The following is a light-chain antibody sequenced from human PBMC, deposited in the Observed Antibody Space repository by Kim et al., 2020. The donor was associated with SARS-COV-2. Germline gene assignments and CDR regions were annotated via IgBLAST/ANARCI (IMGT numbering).Light chain of an antibody. Sequence: EIVMTQSPATLSVSPGDRATLSCRSSQSVNINLAWYQQKPGQPPRLVIYDASTRATGIPARFSGSGSGTEFTLTISSLQSEDLAVYYCQHYYRCTPWTFGRGTKVDIK. CDR1: QSVNIN. J-gene: IGKJ1*01. V-gene: IGKV3-15*01. CDR2: DAS. CDR3: QHYYRCTPWT.